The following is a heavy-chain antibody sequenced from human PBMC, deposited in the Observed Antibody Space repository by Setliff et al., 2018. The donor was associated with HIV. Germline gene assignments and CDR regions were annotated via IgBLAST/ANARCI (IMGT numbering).Heavy chain of an antibody. CDR3: ARESACSSTSCPKVLDY. CDR1: GGTFGIYG. CDR2: TIPMFETA. V-gene: IGHV1-69*05. J-gene: IGHJ4*02. Sequence: GASVKVSCKASGGTFGIYGISWVRQAPGQGLEWMGGTIPMFETANYAQKFQGRVTITTDESTNTGYMELSSLRSEDTAVYYCARESACSSTSCPKVLDYWGQGTLVTVSS. D-gene: IGHD2-2*01.